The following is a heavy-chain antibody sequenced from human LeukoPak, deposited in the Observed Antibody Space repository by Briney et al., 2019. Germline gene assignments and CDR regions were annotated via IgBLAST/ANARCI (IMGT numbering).Heavy chain of an antibody. CDR2: IGTAGDT. D-gene: IGHD4-17*01. CDR3: ARMTTVTGFFDY. CDR1: GFTFSSYD. V-gene: IGHV3-13*01. J-gene: IGHJ4*02. Sequence: GGSLRLSCAAPGFTFSSYDMHWVRQATGKGLEWVTAIGTAGDTYYPGSVKGRFTISRENAKNSLYLQMNSLRAGDTAVYYCARMTTVTGFFDYWGQGTLVTVSS.